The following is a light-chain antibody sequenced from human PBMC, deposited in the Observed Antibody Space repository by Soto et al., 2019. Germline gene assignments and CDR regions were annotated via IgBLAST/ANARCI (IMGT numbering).Light chain of an antibody. CDR2: GAS. CDR1: QTVNNNY. Sequence: ELVLTQTPGTLSLSPGERATLSCRASQTVNNNYLAWYQQIPGQAPRLLISGASGRATGTPDRFSGSASGTDFTLTISRLEPEDFAVYYCQQYNNWPPWTFGQGTKVDIK. V-gene: IGKV3-20*01. J-gene: IGKJ1*01. CDR3: QQYNNWPPWT.